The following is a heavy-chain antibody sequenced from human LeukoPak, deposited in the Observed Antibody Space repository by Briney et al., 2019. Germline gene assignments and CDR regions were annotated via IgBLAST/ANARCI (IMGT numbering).Heavy chain of an antibody. Sequence: GASVTVSCKASGYTFTSYAMHWVRQAPGQRLEWMGWINASNGNTKYSQEFQGRVTITRDTSATTAYMELSSLRSEDAAFYYCIKGGRHSSSWNEYWGQGTLVTVSS. D-gene: IGHD6-13*01. CDR1: GYTFTSYA. CDR2: INASNGNT. V-gene: IGHV1-3*03. CDR3: IKGGRHSSSWNEY. J-gene: IGHJ4*02.